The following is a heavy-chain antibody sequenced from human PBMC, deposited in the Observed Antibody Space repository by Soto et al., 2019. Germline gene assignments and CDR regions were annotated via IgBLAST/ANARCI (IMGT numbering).Heavy chain of an antibody. V-gene: IGHV3-11*01. D-gene: IGHD6-13*01. Sequence: GGSLRLSCAASGFTFSDYYMSWIRQAPWKGLEWVSYISSSGSTIYYADSVKGRFTISRDNAKNSLYLQMNSLRAEDTAVYYCARGPDQYSSTTRPDAFDIWGQGTMVTVSS. CDR1: GFTFSDYY. CDR3: ARGPDQYSSTTRPDAFDI. CDR2: ISSSGSTI. J-gene: IGHJ3*02.